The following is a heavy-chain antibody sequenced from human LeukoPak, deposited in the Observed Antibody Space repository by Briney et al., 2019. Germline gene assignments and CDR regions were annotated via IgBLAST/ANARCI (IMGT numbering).Heavy chain of an antibody. CDR1: GYSFTTYW. CDR3: AGRRGASGTVNWFDP. V-gene: IGHV5-51*01. D-gene: IGHD3-10*01. J-gene: IGHJ5*02. Sequence: GESLKISCQSSGYSFTTYWIGWVRQRPGPGLEWVVAIYPDDSDTRYTPPFQFQVAISADRSSRTSCLNWNSLKASDTGMYYGAGRRGASGTVNWFDPWGQGTLVTVSS. CDR2: IYPDDSDT.